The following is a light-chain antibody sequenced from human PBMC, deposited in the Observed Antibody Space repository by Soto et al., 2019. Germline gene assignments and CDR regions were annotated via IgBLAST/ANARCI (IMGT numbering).Light chain of an antibody. V-gene: IGKV1-9*01. Sequence: IQLTQSPSSLSASVGDRVTVTCRASQGIASYLAWYQQKPGKAPKLLIYAASTLQSGVPSRFSGSGSGTDFTLTISSLQPEDFATYYCQEYNNWRPITFGGGTKVEIK. CDR1: QGIASY. J-gene: IGKJ4*01. CDR3: QEYNNWRPIT. CDR2: AAS.